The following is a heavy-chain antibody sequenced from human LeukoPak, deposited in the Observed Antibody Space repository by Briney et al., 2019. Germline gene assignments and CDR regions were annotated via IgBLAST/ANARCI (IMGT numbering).Heavy chain of an antibody. CDR1: GGSISSSNW. J-gene: IGHJ3*02. CDR2: IYYSGST. D-gene: IGHD3-9*01. V-gene: IGHV4-59*08. Sequence: SETLSLTCTVSGGSISSSNWWSWVRQPPGKGLEWIGYIYYSGSTNYNPSLKSRVTISVDTSKNQFSLELSSVTAADTAVYYCARGRTDILMNRDAFDIWGQGTMVTVSS. CDR3: ARGRTDILMNRDAFDI.